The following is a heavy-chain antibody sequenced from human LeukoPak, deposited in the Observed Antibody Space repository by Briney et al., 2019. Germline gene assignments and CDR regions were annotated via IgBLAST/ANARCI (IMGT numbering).Heavy chain of an antibody. CDR2: IQYDVSQK. CDR3: AREGSRLAIHAFDI. CDR1: GSNFRSSG. V-gene: IGHV3-30*02. J-gene: IGHJ3*02. D-gene: IGHD3-9*01. Sequence: GGSLRLSCAASGSNFRSSGMHWVRQAPGKGLEWVTFIQYDVSQKYYADSVKSRFIISRDNPKNTLYLQMNSLRTEDTAVYFCAREGSRLAIHAFDIWGQGTMVTVSS.